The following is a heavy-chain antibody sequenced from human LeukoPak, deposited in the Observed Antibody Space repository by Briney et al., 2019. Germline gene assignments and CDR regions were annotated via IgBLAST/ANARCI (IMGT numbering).Heavy chain of an antibody. Sequence: GGSLRLSCAASGFTFSSFDMNWVRQAPGKGLEWVSFISGRDNSIYYADSVKGRFAISRDNAKNSVYLQMNSLRAEDTAVYYCAGTFDFWGQGALVTVSS. V-gene: IGHV3-48*03. CDR1: GFTFSSFD. CDR3: AGTFDF. J-gene: IGHJ4*02. CDR2: ISGRDNSI.